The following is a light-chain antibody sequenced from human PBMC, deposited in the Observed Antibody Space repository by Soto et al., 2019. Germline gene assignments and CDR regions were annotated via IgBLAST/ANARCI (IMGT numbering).Light chain of an antibody. CDR2: GAS. J-gene: IGKJ1*01. CDR1: QSVSNNY. CDR3: QQYGSSGP. Sequence: EIVLKQSPCTLSLSPGERATLSCRASQSVSNNYLAWYQQKPGQAPRLLIYGASNRATGIPDRFSGSGSGTAFTLIISRLEPEDFAVYYCQQYGSSGPFGQGTKVHI. V-gene: IGKV3-20*01.